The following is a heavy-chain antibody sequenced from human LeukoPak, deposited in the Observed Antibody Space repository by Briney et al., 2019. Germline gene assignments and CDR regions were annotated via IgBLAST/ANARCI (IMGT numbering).Heavy chain of an antibody. CDR2: INPKSGGT. Sequence: ASVKVSCKASGYTFTGYYMHWVRQAPGQGLEWMGWINPKSGGTNYAQKFQGRVTMTRDTSISTAYMELSRLRSDDTAVYYCARDIVAVAGTGTYYYYMDVWGKGTTVTISS. J-gene: IGHJ6*03. CDR1: GYTFTGYY. V-gene: IGHV1-2*02. D-gene: IGHD6-19*01. CDR3: ARDIVAVAGTGTYYYYMDV.